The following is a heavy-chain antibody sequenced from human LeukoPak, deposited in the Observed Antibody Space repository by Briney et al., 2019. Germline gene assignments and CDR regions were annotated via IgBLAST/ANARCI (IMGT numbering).Heavy chain of an antibody. Sequence: ASVKVSCKASEYTFTNYYMHWVRQAPGQGLEWVGIINPSGGSPTYAQKFQGRLTMTRDTSTSTVYMELSSLRSEDTAVYYCARGIAAHYYYYCYMDVWGKGTTVTVSS. V-gene: IGHV1-46*01. D-gene: IGHD6-13*01. J-gene: IGHJ6*03. CDR3: ARGIAAHYYYYCYMDV. CDR2: INPSGGSP. CDR1: EYTFTNYY.